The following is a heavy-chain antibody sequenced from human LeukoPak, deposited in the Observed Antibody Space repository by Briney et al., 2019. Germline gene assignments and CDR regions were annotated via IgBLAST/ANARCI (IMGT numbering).Heavy chain of an antibody. Sequence: ASVTVSCKASGGTFSSYAISWVRQAPGQGLEWMGGIIPIFGAANYAQKFQGRVTITTDESTSTAYMELSSLRSEATAVYYCARGNGGNSLPFDYWGQGTLVTVSS. V-gene: IGHV1-69*05. CDR2: IIPIFGAA. CDR3: ARGNGGNSLPFDY. CDR1: GGTFSSYA. D-gene: IGHD4-23*01. J-gene: IGHJ4*02.